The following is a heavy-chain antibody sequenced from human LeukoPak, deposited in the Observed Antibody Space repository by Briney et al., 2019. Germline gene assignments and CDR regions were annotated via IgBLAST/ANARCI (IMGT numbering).Heavy chain of an antibody. D-gene: IGHD2-2*02. CDR2: INPNSGGT. Sequence: ASVKVSCKASGYTFTGYYMHWVRQAPGQGLEWMGWINPNSGGTNYAQKFQGRVTMTRDTSISTAYMELSRLRSDDTAVYYCARYCSSTSCYIGNDAFDIWGQGTMVTVSS. V-gene: IGHV1-2*02. CDR3: ARYCSSTSCYIGNDAFDI. CDR1: GYTFTGYY. J-gene: IGHJ3*02.